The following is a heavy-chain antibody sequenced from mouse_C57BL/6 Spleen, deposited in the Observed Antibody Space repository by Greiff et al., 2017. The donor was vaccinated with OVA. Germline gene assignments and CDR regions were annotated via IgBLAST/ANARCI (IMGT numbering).Heavy chain of an antibody. D-gene: IGHD1-1*01. Sequence: EVKLMESGGGLVKPGGSLKLSCAASGFTFSSYAMSWVRQTPEKRLEWVATISDGGSYTYYPDNVKGRFTISRDNAKNNLYLQMSHLKSEDTAMYYCARDEFYYGSSGYFDVWGTGTTVTVSS. CDR2: ISDGGSYT. J-gene: IGHJ1*03. CDR1: GFTFSSYA. CDR3: ARDEFYYGSSGYFDV. V-gene: IGHV5-4*01.